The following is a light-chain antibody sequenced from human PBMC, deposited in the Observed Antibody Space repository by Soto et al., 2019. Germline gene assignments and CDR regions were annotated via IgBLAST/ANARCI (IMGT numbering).Light chain of an antibody. CDR3: SSFTDTGTVM. CDR2: DVS. Sequence: QSVLTQPASVSGSPGQSFTIPCIGSSSDVGAYHSVSWYQQHPGKAPKLIIFDVSNRPSGVSNRFSGSKSGNTASLTISGLQAEDEADYYCSSFTDTGTVMFGGGTQLTVL. V-gene: IGLV2-14*03. CDR1: SSDVGAYHS. J-gene: IGLJ3*02.